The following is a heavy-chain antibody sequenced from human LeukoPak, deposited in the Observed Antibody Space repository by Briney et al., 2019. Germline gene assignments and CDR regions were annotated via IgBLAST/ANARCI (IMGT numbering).Heavy chain of an antibody. Sequence: GSLRLSCAASGFTFSTYWMTWVRQAPGKGLEWVANIKQDGSEKYYEDSVKGRFTISRDNAKNSLYLQMNSLRAEDTAVYYCARDRLGYSSGWYNAFDIWGQGTMVIVSS. CDR3: ARDRLGYSSGWYNAFDI. D-gene: IGHD6-19*01. J-gene: IGHJ3*02. V-gene: IGHV3-7*01. CDR2: IKQDGSEK. CDR1: GFTFSTYW.